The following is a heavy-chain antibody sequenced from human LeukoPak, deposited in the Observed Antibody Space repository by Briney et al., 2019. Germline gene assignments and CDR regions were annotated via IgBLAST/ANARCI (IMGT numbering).Heavy chain of an antibody. CDR2: IKRDGSEK. CDR3: ARGRGSWYGVYFDY. Sequence: GGSLRLSCAASGFTSTDYWMSWVRQAPGKGLEWVANIKRDGSEKYYVDSVKGRFTISRDNAKNSLYLQLNSLRTEDTAVYYCARGRGSWYGVYFDYWGQGTLVTVSS. J-gene: IGHJ4*02. CDR1: GFTSTDYW. V-gene: IGHV3-7*01. D-gene: IGHD6-13*01.